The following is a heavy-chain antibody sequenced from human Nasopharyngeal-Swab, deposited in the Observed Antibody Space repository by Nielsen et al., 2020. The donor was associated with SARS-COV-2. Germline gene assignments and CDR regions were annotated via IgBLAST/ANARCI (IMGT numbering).Heavy chain of an antibody. J-gene: IGHJ4*02. D-gene: IGHD4-17*01. V-gene: IGHV1-69*04. CDR2: IIPVLGIA. Sequence: SVKVSCKASGGTFSSYAISWVRQAPGQGLEWMGRIIPVLGIANYAQKFQGRVTITADKSTSTAYMELCSLRSEDTAVYYCAGPRGDYGGFDYWGQETLVTVSS. CDR1: GGTFSSYA. CDR3: AGPRGDYGGFDY.